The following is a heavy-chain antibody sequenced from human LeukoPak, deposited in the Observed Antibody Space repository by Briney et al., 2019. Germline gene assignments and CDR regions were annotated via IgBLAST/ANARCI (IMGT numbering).Heavy chain of an antibody. CDR2: IYYSGST. Sequence: SSYGMHWVRQPPGKGLEWIGSIYYSGSTYYNPSLKSRVTISVDTSKNQFSLKLSSVTAADTAVYYCASWSTVTTSAFDIWGQGTMVTVSS. J-gene: IGHJ3*02. V-gene: IGHV4-39*01. CDR1: SSYG. CDR3: ASWSTVTTSAFDI. D-gene: IGHD4-11*01.